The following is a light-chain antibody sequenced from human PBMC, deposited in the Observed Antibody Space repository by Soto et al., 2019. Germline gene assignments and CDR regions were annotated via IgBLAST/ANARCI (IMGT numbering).Light chain of an antibody. J-gene: IGKJ4*01. Sequence: EIVLTQSPATLSLSPGARATLSCRASQSVNNFLAWYQQKPGQAPRLLIFDAVRSATGIPPTFSGSGSGTDFTLTITGLVPEDFAVYYCQQRWTWRLTFGGGTSVQIK. V-gene: IGKV3-11*01. CDR2: DAV. CDR3: QQRWTWRLT. CDR1: QSVNNF.